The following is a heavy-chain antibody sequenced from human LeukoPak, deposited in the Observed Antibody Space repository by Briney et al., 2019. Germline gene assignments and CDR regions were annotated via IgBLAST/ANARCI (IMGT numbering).Heavy chain of an antibody. Sequence: GASVKVSCKASGYTFTSYGISWVRQAPGQGLEWMGWISAYNGNTNYAQKLQGRVTMTTDTSTSTAYMELRSLRSDDTAVYYCARDGYSSGWYSFDYYYYYGMDVWGQGTTVTVSS. CDR1: GYTFTSYG. D-gene: IGHD6-19*01. J-gene: IGHJ6*02. CDR2: ISAYNGNT. V-gene: IGHV1-18*01. CDR3: ARDGYSSGWYSFDYYYYYGMDV.